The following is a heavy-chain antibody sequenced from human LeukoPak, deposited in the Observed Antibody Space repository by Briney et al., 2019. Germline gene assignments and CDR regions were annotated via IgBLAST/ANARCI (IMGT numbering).Heavy chain of an antibody. D-gene: IGHD6-19*01. CDR3: ARETDGQWLVPAPWDY. J-gene: IGHJ4*02. CDR2: INHSGST. Sequence: PSETLSLTCAVYGGSFSGYYWSWIRQPPGKGLEWIGEINHSGSTNYNPSLKSRVTISVDTSKNQFSLKLSSVTAADTAVYYCARETDGQWLVPAPWDYWGQGTLVTVSS. V-gene: IGHV4-34*01. CDR1: GGSFSGYY.